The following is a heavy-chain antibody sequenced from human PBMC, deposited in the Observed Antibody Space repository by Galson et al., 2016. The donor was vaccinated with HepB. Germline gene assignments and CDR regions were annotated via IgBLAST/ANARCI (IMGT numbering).Heavy chain of an antibody. CDR1: GFIFSDYG. D-gene: IGHD3-16*01. CDR3: AKETSNWGQYDFDY. Sequence: SLRLSCAASGFIFSDYGMHWVRQAPGKGLEWVAVVWHDGSNINYVDSVKGRFTISRDNFKNTLDLQMNSLRAEDTAVYYCAKETSNWGQYDFDYWGQGTLVSVSS. CDR2: VWHDGSNI. V-gene: IGHV3-33*06. J-gene: IGHJ4*02.